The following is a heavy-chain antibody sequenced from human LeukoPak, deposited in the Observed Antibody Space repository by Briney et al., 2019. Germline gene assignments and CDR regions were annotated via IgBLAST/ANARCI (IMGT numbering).Heavy chain of an antibody. D-gene: IGHD2-21*02. Sequence: SGGSLRLSCAASGFTFSSYAMSWVRQAPGKGLEWVGRIKSKTDGGTTDYAAPVKGRFTISRDDSKNTLYLQMNSLKTEDTAVYYCATSPGGDCYWYWGQGTLVTVSS. J-gene: IGHJ4*02. CDR2: IKSKTDGGTT. V-gene: IGHV3-15*01. CDR1: GFTFSSYA. CDR3: ATSPGGDCYWY.